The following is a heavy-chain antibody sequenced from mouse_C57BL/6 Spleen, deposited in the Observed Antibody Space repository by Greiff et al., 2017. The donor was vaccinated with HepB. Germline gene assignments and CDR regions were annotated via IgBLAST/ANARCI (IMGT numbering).Heavy chain of an antibody. J-gene: IGHJ3*01. CDR1: GYTFTSYW. Sequence: LQQPGAELVKPGASVKMSCKASGYTFTSYWITWVKQRPGQGLEWIGDIYPGSGSTNYNEKFKSKATLTVDTSSSTAYMQLSSLTSEDSAVYYCARYDYYGSSYVWFAYWGQGTLVTVSA. V-gene: IGHV1-55*01. D-gene: IGHD1-1*01. CDR3: ARYDYYGSSYVWFAY. CDR2: IYPGSGST.